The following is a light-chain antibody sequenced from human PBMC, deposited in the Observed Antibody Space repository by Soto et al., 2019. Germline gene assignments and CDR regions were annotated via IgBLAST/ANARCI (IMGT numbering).Light chain of an antibody. CDR2: WAS. CDR1: QSVLHSSHNENY. V-gene: IGKV4-1*01. J-gene: IGKJ2*01. CDR3: QQYYSTPYT. Sequence: DIVMTQSPDSLAVSLGERATINCKSSQSVLHSSHNENYLVWYQQKPGQPPKLLIYWASTRDSGVPDRFSGSGSVTDFTLTISSLQAEDVAVYYCQQYYSTPYTFGQGTKLEIK.